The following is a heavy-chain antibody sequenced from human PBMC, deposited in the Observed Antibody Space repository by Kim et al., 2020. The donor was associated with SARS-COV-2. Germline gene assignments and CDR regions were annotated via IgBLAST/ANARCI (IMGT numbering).Heavy chain of an antibody. CDR2: ISGSSSTI. D-gene: IGHD3-22*01. V-gene: IGHV3-48*02. CDR1: GFSFSSYS. Sequence: GGSLRLPCAASGFSFSSYSMNWVRQAPGKGLEWLSYISGSSSTIYYVDSVRGRFTISRDNVRNSLYLQMNSLRDEDTAVYYCARGGSSGDLFGYWGQGTLVSVSA. CDR3: ARGGSSGDLFGY. J-gene: IGHJ4*02.